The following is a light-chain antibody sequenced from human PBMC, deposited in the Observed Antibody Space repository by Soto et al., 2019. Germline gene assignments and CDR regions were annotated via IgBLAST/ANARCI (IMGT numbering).Light chain of an antibody. V-gene: IGKV3-15*01. CDR1: QSVGSN. CDR3: QQYYNQWT. CDR2: DAS. Sequence: EIVMTQSPATLSVSPGERATLSCRASQSVGSNLAWYQQKPGQAPRLLMYDASTRATGIPARFSGSGSWTEFTLTITSLQSEDFVVYYCQQYYNQWTFGQGTKVDIK. J-gene: IGKJ1*01.